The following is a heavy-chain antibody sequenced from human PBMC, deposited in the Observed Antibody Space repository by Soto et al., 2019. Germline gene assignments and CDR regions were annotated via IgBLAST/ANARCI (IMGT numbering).Heavy chain of an antibody. CDR2: IYYSGST. J-gene: IGHJ6*02. Sequence: SETLSLTCTVSGGSISSGDYYWSWIRQPPGKGLEWIGYIYYSGSTYYNPSLKSRVTITVERSKNQFSLKLGSVTAADTAGYYCARDQGLHPTQHGYYYGMDVWGQGTTVTVSS. V-gene: IGHV4-30-4*01. CDR1: GGSISSGDYY. D-gene: IGHD4-4*01. CDR3: ARDQGLHPTQHGYYYGMDV.